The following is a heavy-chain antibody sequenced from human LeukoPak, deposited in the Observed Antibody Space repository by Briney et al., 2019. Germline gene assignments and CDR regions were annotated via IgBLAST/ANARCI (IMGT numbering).Heavy chain of an antibody. J-gene: IGHJ6*02. CDR2: ISGSGGSK. Sequence: GGSPRLSCVASEFIFSNYAMTWVRQAPGKGLEWVSAISGSGGSKFYADAVKGRFTISRDNSKNTLYLQMSGLRAEDTAVYYCAKDGALRDLFYYHGMDVWGQGTTVTVSS. V-gene: IGHV3-23*01. CDR3: AKDGALRDLFYYHGMDV. D-gene: IGHD3-16*01. CDR1: EFIFSNYA.